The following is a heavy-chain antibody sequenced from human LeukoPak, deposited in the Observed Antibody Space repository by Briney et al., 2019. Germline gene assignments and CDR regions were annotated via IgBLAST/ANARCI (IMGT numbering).Heavy chain of an antibody. V-gene: IGHV1-69*13. CDR3: ARDQKTYYDFWSGYSSAFVI. D-gene: IGHD3-3*01. J-gene: IGHJ3*02. Sequence: ASVKVSCKASGGTFSSYAISWVRQAPGQGLEWMGGIIPIFGTANYAQKFQGRVTITADESTSTAYMELSSLRPEDTAVYYCARDQKTYYDFWSGYSSAFVIWGQGTMVTVSS. CDR1: GGTFSSYA. CDR2: IIPIFGTA.